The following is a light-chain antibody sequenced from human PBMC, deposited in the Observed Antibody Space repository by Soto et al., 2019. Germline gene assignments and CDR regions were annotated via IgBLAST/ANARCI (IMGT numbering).Light chain of an antibody. CDR3: QQSYSTRT. Sequence: DIQMTQSPSSLSASVGDRVTITCRASQSISNYLNWYQQKPGKAPKLLIYAASSLQSGVPSRFSGSGSGTDFTLTISSLQPEVFATYYWQQSYSTRTFGQGNKLEIK. V-gene: IGKV1-39*01. J-gene: IGKJ2*02. CDR2: AAS. CDR1: QSISNY.